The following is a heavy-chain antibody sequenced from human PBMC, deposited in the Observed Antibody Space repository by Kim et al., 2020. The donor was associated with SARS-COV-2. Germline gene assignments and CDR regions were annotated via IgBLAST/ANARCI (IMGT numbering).Heavy chain of an antibody. CDR3: ARSILRYCSSTSCYIANAFDI. V-gene: IGHV3-48*04. J-gene: IGHJ3*02. Sequence: GGSLRLSCAASGFTFSSYSMNWVRQAPGKGLEWVSYISSSSTIYYADSVKGRFTISRDNAKNSLYLQMNSLRAEDTAVYYCARSILRYCSSTSCYIANAFDIWGQGTMVTVSS. D-gene: IGHD2-2*02. CDR2: ISSSSTI. CDR1: GFTFSSYS.